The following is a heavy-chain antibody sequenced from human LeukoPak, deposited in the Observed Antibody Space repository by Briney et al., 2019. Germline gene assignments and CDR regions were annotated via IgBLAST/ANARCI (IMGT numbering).Heavy chain of an antibody. V-gene: IGHV1-2*02. Sequence: ASVKVSCKASGYTFTGNHMHWVRQAPGQGLEWMGWINPNSGGTNYAQKFQGRVIMTRDTSISTAYMELSRLGSDDTAVYYCARGGSTDSIHSCGGNCYFLDYWGQGTLVTVAS. CDR3: ARGGSTDSIHSCGGNCYFLDY. CDR2: INPNSGGT. J-gene: IGHJ4*02. D-gene: IGHD2-21*02. CDR1: GYTFTGNH.